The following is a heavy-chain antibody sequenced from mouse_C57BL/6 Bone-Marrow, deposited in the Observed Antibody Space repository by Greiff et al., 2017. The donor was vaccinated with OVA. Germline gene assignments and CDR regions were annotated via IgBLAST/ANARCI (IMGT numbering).Heavy chain of an antibody. D-gene: IGHD1-1*01. CDR1: GFTFSDYG. J-gene: IGHJ3*01. Sequence: EVQVVESGGGLVKPGGSLKLSCAASGFTFSDYGMHWVRQAPEKGLEWVAYISSGSSTTYYADTVKGRFTITRDNAKNTLSLQMTSLRSEDTAMYYCAGGYYPFAYWGQGTLVTVSA. CDR2: ISSGSSTT. V-gene: IGHV5-17*01. CDR3: AGGYYPFAY.